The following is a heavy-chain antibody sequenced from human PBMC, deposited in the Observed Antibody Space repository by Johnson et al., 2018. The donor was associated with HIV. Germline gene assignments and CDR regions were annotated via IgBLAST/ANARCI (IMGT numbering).Heavy chain of an antibody. Sequence: QVQLVESGGGVVRPGGSLRVSCLASGFVFSDSHMSWIRQAPGKGLEWISYISSGGSSIYYADSVRGRFTISRDNAKYSLFLQLSRLRAGDTGVYYCARGGTYNWSPDRIGNAFDIWGQGTTVTVSS. J-gene: IGHJ3*02. CDR3: ARGGTYNWSPDRIGNAFDI. V-gene: IGHV3-11*04. D-gene: IGHD1-20*01. CDR1: GFVFSDSH. CDR2: ISSGGSSI.